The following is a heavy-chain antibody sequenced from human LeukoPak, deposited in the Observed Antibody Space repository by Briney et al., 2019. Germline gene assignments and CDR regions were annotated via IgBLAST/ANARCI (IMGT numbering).Heavy chain of an antibody. CDR3: ARDRGWELLDAFDI. J-gene: IGHJ3*02. V-gene: IGHV3-21*01. CDR1: GFTFSSYG. CDR2: ISSSSSYI. Sequence: GGSLRLSCAASGFTFSSYGMHWVRQAPGKGLEWVSSISSSSSYIYYADSVKGRFTISRDNAKNSLYLQMNSLRAEDTAVYYCARDRGWELLDAFDIWGQGTMVTVSS. D-gene: IGHD1-26*01.